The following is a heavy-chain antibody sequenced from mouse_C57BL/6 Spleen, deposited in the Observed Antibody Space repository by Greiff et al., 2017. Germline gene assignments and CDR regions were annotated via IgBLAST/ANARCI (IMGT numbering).Heavy chain of an antibody. CDR1: GYTFTSYW. V-gene: IGHV1-64*01. D-gene: IGHD2-3*01. Sequence: QVQLQQPGAELVKPGASVKLSCKASGYTFTSYWMHWVKQRPGQGLEWIGMIHPNSGSTNYNEKFKSKATLTVDKSSSTAYMQRSSLTSEDSAVYYCARDDIYYYAMDYWGQGTSVTVSS. J-gene: IGHJ4*01. CDR3: ARDDIYYYAMDY. CDR2: IHPNSGST.